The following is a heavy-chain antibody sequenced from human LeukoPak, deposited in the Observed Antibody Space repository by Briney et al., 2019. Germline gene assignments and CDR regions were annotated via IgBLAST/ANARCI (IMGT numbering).Heavy chain of an antibody. D-gene: IGHD2-2*01. Sequence: ASVKVSCKASGGTFSSYAISWVRQAPGQGLEWMGGIIPIFGTANYAQKFQGRVTITADESTRTAYMELSSLRSEDTAVYYCARDKTYCSSTSCYHLFDYWGQGTLVTVSS. CDR2: IIPIFGTA. CDR3: ARDKTYCSSTSCYHLFDY. V-gene: IGHV1-69*13. CDR1: GGTFSSYA. J-gene: IGHJ4*02.